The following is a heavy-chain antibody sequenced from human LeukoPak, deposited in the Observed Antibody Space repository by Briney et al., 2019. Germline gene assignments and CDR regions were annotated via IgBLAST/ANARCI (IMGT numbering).Heavy chain of an antibody. D-gene: IGHD3-3*01. Sequence: VQPGGSLRLSCAASGFTFSSYWMGWVRQAPGKGLEWVANIKQDGSENYYVDSEKCRFTISRDNAKNSLYLLMNSLRAEDTAVYYCARGSYYDFWSGYYNYYYYMDVWGKGTTVTVSS. CDR3: ARGSYYDFWSGYYNYYYYMDV. CDR1: GFTFSSYW. J-gene: IGHJ6*03. V-gene: IGHV3-7*01. CDR2: IKQDGSEN.